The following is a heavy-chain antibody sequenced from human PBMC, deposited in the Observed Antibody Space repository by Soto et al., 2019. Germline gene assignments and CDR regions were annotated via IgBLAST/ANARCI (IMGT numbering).Heavy chain of an antibody. CDR3: ARSSGESSGWPFDY. Sequence: ASVKVSCKASGYTFTGYYMHWVRQAPGQGLEWMGWINPNSGGTNYAQKFQGWVTMTRDTSISTAYMELSRLRSDDTAVYYCARSSGESSGWPFDYWGQGTLVTILL. CDR1: GYTFTGYY. J-gene: IGHJ4*02. D-gene: IGHD6-19*01. V-gene: IGHV1-2*04. CDR2: INPNSGGT.